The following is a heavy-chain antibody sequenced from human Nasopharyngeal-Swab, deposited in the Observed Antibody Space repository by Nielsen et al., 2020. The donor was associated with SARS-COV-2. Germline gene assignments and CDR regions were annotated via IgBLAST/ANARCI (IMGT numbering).Heavy chain of an antibody. CDR1: EFTFSSYS. D-gene: IGHD3-10*01. V-gene: IGHV3-21*01. Sequence: GGSLRLSCAASEFTFSSYSMNWVRQAPGKGLEWVSSISSSSSYIYYADSVKGRFTISRDNAKNSLYLQMNSLRAEDTAVYYCARDGVARLFDYWGQGTLVTVSS. CDR2: ISSSSSYI. J-gene: IGHJ4*02. CDR3: ARDGVARLFDY.